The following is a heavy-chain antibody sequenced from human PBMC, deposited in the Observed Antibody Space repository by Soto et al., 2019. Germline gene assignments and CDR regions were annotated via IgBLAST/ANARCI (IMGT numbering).Heavy chain of an antibody. D-gene: IGHD6-19*01. CDR1: GGSISSSSYY. CDR2: IYYSGST. CDR3: ARHERDHIEQWYYFDY. Sequence: SETLSLTCTVSGGSISSSSYYWGWIRQPPGKGLEWIGSIYYSGSTYYNPSLKSRVTISVDTSKNQFSLKLSSVTAADTAVYYCARHERDHIEQWYYFDYWGQGTLVTVSS. V-gene: IGHV4-39*01. J-gene: IGHJ4*02.